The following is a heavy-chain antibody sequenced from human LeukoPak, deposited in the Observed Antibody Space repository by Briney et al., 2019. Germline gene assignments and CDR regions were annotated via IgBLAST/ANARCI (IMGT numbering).Heavy chain of an antibody. D-gene: IGHD6-25*01. V-gene: IGHV1-18*01. CDR2: ISAYNGNT. Sequence: ASVKVSCKASGYTFTSYGISWLRPAPGQGLEWMGWISAYNGNTNYAQKLQGRVSMTTDTSTHTAYMELRSLRSDDTAVYYCARDRLGYSSEFDYWGQGTLVTVSS. CDR1: GYTFTSYG. CDR3: ARDRLGYSSEFDY. J-gene: IGHJ4*02.